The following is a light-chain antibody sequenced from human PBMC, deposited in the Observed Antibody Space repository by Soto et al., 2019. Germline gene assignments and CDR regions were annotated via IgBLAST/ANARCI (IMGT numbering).Light chain of an antibody. V-gene: IGKV3-15*01. CDR1: HGISS. J-gene: IGKJ4*01. CDR3: QQYSQWPPLT. Sequence: MTQTPSAVSAFVGDRVTITCRASHGISSLAWYHQKPGQAPRLLIYGASTRSPGIPASFSGSGSWTEFTLTISNLQSEDVAVYFCQQYSQWPPLTFGGGTKVDIK. CDR2: GAS.